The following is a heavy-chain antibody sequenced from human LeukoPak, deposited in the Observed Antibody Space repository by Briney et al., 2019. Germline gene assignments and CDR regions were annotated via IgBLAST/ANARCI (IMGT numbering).Heavy chain of an antibody. Sequence: ASETLSLTCTVSGGSISSGDYYWSWIRQPPGKGLEWIGDIYYSGSTYYNPSLKSRVTISVDTSKNQFSLKLSSGTAADTAVYYCARDGSKRTYYYYGMDVWGQGTTVTVSS. CDR2: IYYSGST. CDR1: GGSISSGDYY. CDR3: ARDGSKRTYYYYGMDV. D-gene: IGHD2-15*01. J-gene: IGHJ6*02. V-gene: IGHV4-30-4*01.